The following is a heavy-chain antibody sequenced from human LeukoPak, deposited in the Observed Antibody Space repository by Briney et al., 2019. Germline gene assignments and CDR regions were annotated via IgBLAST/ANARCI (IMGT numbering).Heavy chain of an antibody. CDR3: ARNSVTVVTTRRSYNWFDP. V-gene: IGHV4-39*01. D-gene: IGHD4-17*01. CDR1: GDSISSSNYY. CDR2: IYYSGST. Sequence: SETLSLTCTVSGDSISSSNYYWGWIRQPPGKGLEWIGSIYYSGSTYYNPSLKSRVTISIDTSKNQFSLKLSSVTAADTAVYYCARNSVTVVTTRRSYNWFDPWGQGTLVTVSS. J-gene: IGHJ5*02.